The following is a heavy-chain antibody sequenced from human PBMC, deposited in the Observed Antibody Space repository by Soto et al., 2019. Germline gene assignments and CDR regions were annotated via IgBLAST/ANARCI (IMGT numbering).Heavy chain of an antibody. CDR2: IIPIFGTA. Sequence: GASVKVSCKVSGGTFSSYAISWVRQAPGQGLEWMGGIIPIFGTANYAKKFQGRVTITADKSTGTAYMGLSSLRSEDTAVYYWARRGQDIVVVPAAYDAFESWGKGTMVAVSS. CDR1: GGTFSSYA. V-gene: IGHV1-69*06. D-gene: IGHD2-2*01. CDR3: ARRGQDIVVVPAAYDAFES. J-gene: IGHJ3*02.